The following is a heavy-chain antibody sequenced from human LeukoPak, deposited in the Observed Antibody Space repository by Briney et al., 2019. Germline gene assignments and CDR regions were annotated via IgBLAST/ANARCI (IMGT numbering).Heavy chain of an antibody. J-gene: IGHJ4*02. CDR3: ASPPPDYYGSGSYFFDY. V-gene: IGHV3-30*04. Sequence: GGSLRLSCAASGFTFSSYAMHWVRQAPGKGLEWVAVISYDGSNKYYADSVKGRFTISRDNSKNTLYLQMNSLRAEDTAVYYCASPPPDYYGSGSYFFDYWGQGTLVTVSS. D-gene: IGHD3-10*01. CDR2: ISYDGSNK. CDR1: GFTFSSYA.